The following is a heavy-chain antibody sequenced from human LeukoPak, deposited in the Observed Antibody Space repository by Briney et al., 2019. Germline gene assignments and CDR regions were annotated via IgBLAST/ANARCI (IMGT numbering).Heavy chain of an antibody. CDR2: ISYDGSNK. CDR1: GFTFSSYA. J-gene: IGHJ6*02. Sequence: PGGSLRLSCAASGFTFSSYAMHWVRQAPGKGLEWVAVISYDGSNKYYADSVKGRFTISRDNSKNTLYLQMNSLRAEDTAVYYCARDKPPHYYDSSGLDGMDVWGQGTTVTVSS. D-gene: IGHD3-22*01. V-gene: IGHV3-30-3*01. CDR3: ARDKPPHYYDSSGLDGMDV.